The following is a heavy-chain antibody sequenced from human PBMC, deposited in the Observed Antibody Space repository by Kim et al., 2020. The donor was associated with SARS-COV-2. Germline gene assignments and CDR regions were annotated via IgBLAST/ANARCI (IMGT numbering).Heavy chain of an antibody. Sequence: SETLSLTCTVSGGSISSSSYYWGWIRQPPGKGLEWIGSIYYSGSTYYNPSLKIRVTISVETSKNQFSLKLSSVTAADTAVYYCARDPYYDSSGYGRPTYYYYGMNDWGQGTTVTVS. CDR3: ARDPYYDSSGYGRPTYYYYGMND. CDR2: IYYSGST. CDR1: GGSISSSSYY. V-gene: IGHV4-39*07. D-gene: IGHD3-22*01. J-gene: IGHJ6*02.